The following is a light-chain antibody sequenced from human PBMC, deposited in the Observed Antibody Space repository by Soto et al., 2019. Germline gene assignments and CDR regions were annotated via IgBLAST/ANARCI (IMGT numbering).Light chain of an antibody. Sequence: EIVLTQSPATLSFSPGERATLSCRASQSVSSYLAWYQQKPGQAPRLLIYGASTRATGIPARFSGSGSGTEFTLTISSLQSEDFAVYYCQQYDIWPPYTFGQGTRWIS. V-gene: IGKV3-15*01. CDR3: QQYDIWPPYT. J-gene: IGKJ2*01. CDR1: QSVSSY. CDR2: GAS.